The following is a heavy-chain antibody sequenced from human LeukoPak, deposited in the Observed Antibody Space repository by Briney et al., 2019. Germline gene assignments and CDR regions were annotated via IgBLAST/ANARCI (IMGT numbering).Heavy chain of an antibody. CDR2: INPNSGGT. CDR3: ARAPGAVRLGGDSSLRSYYFMDV. CDR1: GYTFTGYY. V-gene: IGHV1-2*02. J-gene: IGHJ6*03. D-gene: IGHD3-16*01. Sequence: GASVKVSCKASGYTFTGYYMHWVRQAPGQGLEWMGWINPNSGGTNYAQKFQGRVTMTRDTSISTAYMELSRLRSDDTGVYFCARAPGAVRLGGDSSLRSYYFMDVWGKGTTVTVSS.